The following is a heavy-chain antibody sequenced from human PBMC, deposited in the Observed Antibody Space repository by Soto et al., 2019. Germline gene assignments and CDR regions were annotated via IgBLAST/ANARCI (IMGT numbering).Heavy chain of an antibody. CDR1: GFNFSIYW. D-gene: IGHD2-21*02. CDR3: ARRGRQCGGDNCYFTGRPFDI. V-gene: IGHV3-7*01. CDR2: IMPDGIES. J-gene: IGHJ3*02. Sequence: EVKLVESGGGLVQPGGSLRLSCAASGFNFSIYWMNWVRQAPGKGLEWVANIMPDGIESYSVDSVRGRFTISRDNDKNSLYLTMRGLRAEETAVYYCARRGRQCGGDNCYFTGRPFDIWGRGTVVTVSS.